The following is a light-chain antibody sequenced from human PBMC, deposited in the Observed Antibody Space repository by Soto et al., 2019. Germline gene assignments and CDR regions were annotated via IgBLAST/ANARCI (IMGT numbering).Light chain of an antibody. CDR1: QSVSSSY. Sequence: EIVLTQSPGTLSLSPGEGATLSCRASQSVSSSYLAWYQQSPGQAPRLLIYGASTRATDIPDRFGGSGSGTDFTLTIGRLEPEDFAVYYCQQYGSSPSTFGQGTRLEIK. CDR3: QQYGSSPST. J-gene: IGKJ5*01. CDR2: GAS. V-gene: IGKV3-20*01.